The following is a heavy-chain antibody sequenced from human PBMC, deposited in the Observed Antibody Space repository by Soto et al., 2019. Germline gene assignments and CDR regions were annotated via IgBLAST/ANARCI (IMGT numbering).Heavy chain of an antibody. Sequence: ASVKVSCKASGYTFTSYDINWVRQATGQGLEWMGWMNPNSGNTGYAQKFQGRVTMTRNTSISTAYMELSSLRSEDTAVYYCARGLRREQLVRSTPAYYYYYMDVWGKGTTVTVSS. D-gene: IGHD6-6*01. CDR2: MNPNSGNT. CDR3: ARGLRREQLVRSTPAYYYYYMDV. J-gene: IGHJ6*03. V-gene: IGHV1-8*01. CDR1: GYTFTSYD.